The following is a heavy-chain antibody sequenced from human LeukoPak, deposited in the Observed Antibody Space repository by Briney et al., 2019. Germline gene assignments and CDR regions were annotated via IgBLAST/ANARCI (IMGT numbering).Heavy chain of an antibody. CDR3: ARQVGYCSDGRCYFEY. CDR1: GFTFSSYW. D-gene: IGHD2-15*01. V-gene: IGHV3-74*01. J-gene: IGHJ4*02. Sequence: GGSLRLSCAASGFTFSSYWMHWVRQAPGKGLVWVSRINSDGSSTSYADSVKGRFTISRDNAKNTLYLQMNSLRAEDTAIYYCARQVGYCSDGRCYFEYWGQGTLVTVSS. CDR2: INSDGSST.